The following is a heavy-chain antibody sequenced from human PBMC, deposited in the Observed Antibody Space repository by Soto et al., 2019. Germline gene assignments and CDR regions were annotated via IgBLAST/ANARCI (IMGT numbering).Heavy chain of an antibody. Sequence: ASVKVSCKASGYTFTSYDINWVRQATGQGLEWMGWMNPNSGNTGYAQKFQGRVTMTRNTFISTAYMELSSLRSEDTAVYYCARSAGGTTADGMEVWGQETKVTVSS. CDR2: MNPNSGNT. CDR1: GYTFTSYD. V-gene: IGHV1-8*01. D-gene: IGHD4-17*01. J-gene: IGHJ6*02. CDR3: ARSAGGTTADGMEV.